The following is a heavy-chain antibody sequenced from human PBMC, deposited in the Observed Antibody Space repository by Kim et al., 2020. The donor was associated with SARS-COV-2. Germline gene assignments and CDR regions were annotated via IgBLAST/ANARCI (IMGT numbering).Heavy chain of an antibody. CDR3: ARDMGRRASYYDFWSGYPATGNYYGMDV. D-gene: IGHD3-3*01. Sequence: ASVKVSCKASGYTFTSYGISWVRQAPGQGLEWMGWITAYNGNTNYAQKLQGRVTMTTDTSTSTAYMELRSLRSDDTAVYYCARDMGRRASYYDFWSGYPATGNYYGMDVWGQGTTVTVSS. CDR2: ITAYNGNT. CDR1: GYTFTSYG. J-gene: IGHJ6*02. V-gene: IGHV1-18*01.